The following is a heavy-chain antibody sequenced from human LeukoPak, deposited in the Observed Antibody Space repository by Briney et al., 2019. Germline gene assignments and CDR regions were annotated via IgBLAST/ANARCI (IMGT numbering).Heavy chain of an antibody. D-gene: IGHD6-13*01. CDR3: VTAAGLGVYYFDY. CDR2: ISSSSSYI. CDR1: GFTFSSYS. Sequence: GSLRLSCAASGFTFSSYSMNWVRQAPGKGLEWVSSISSSSSYIHYADSVKGRFTISRDNAKNSLYLQMNSLRAEDTAVYYCVTAAGLGVYYFDYWGQGTLVTVSS. V-gene: IGHV3-21*01. J-gene: IGHJ4*02.